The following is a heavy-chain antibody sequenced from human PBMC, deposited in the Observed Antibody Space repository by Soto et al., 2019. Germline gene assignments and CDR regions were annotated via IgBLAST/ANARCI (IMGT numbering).Heavy chain of an antibody. Sequence: QVQLQESGPGLVKPSQTLSLTCTVSGGSISSGGYYWSWIRQHPGKGLEWIGYIYYSGSTYYNPSLKSPVTISVDTSKNQFSLKLSSVTAADTAVYYCARGTYYYDSSGLVQYYFDYWGQGTLVTVSS. J-gene: IGHJ4*02. CDR3: ARGTYYYDSSGLVQYYFDY. V-gene: IGHV4-31*01. D-gene: IGHD3-22*01. CDR2: IYYSGST. CDR1: GGSISSGGYY.